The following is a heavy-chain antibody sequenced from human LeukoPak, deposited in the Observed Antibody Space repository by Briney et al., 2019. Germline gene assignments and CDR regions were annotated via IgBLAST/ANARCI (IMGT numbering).Heavy chain of an antibody. V-gene: IGHV3-23*01. CDR1: GFTFSSYS. CDR2: ISGSGGST. Sequence: GGSLRLSCAASGFTFSSYSMNWVRQAPGKGLEWVSAISGSGGSTYYADSVKGRFTISRDNSKNTLYLQMNSLRAEDTAVYYCAKDQVTMVRGPRYNWFDPWGQGTLVTVSS. CDR3: AKDQVTMVRGPRYNWFDP. J-gene: IGHJ5*02. D-gene: IGHD3-10*01.